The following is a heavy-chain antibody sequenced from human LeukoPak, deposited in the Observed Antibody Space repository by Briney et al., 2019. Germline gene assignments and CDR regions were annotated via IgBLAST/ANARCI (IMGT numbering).Heavy chain of an antibody. J-gene: IGHJ4*02. V-gene: IGHV3-30*18. CDR2: ISYDGTNI. Sequence: PGGSLRLSCAASGFTFSSYGMHWVRQAPGKGLEWVAVISYDGTNIQYADSVKGRFTISRDNSKNTLYLQMNSLRAEDTAVYHCAKDGLMRFFDYWGQGTLVTVSS. D-gene: IGHD2-8*01. CDR1: GFTFSSYG. CDR3: AKDGLMRFFDY.